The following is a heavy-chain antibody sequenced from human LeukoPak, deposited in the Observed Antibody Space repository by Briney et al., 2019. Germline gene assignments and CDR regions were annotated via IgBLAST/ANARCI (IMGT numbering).Heavy chain of an antibody. CDR3: VRDVGAVRGEVYFDY. CDR2: ISYDGSNK. V-gene: IGHV3-30*04. CDR1: GFTFSSYA. Sequence: PGRSLRLSCAASGFTFSSYAMHWVRQAPGKGLEWVAVISYDGSNKYYADSVKGRFTISRDNSKNTLYLQMNSLRAEDTAMYFCVRDVGAVRGEVYFDYWGQGTLVTVSS. J-gene: IGHJ4*02. D-gene: IGHD3-10*01.